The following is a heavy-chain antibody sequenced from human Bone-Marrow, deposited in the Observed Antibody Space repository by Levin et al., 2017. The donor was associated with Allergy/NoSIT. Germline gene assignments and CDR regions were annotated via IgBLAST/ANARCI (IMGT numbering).Heavy chain of an antibody. CDR2: MNPNSGNT. D-gene: IGHD2-2*01. CDR3: ARAIRYQLLMAY. Sequence: ASVKVSCKTSGYTFSSYDIAWVRQAAGQGLEWMGWMNPNSGNTGFAQKFRGRVSTTSDSSITTAYMELTSLEYEDTAVYYCARAIRYQLLMAYWRHGTLVPVSS. V-gene: IGHV1-8*01. J-gene: IGHJ4*01. CDR1: GYTFSSYD.